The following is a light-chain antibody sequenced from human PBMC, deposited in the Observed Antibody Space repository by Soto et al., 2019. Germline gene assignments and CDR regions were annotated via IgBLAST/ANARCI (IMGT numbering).Light chain of an antibody. CDR2: GAS. Sequence: EILLTQSPGTLSLSPGERATLSCRASQSVRNSYLAWYLQKPGQAPRLLIYGASGRATGIPDRFSGSGSGTDFTLTISRLEPEDFAVYYCQQYGSSPYTFGQGTKLEI. V-gene: IGKV3-20*01. J-gene: IGKJ2*01. CDR1: QSVRNSY. CDR3: QQYGSSPYT.